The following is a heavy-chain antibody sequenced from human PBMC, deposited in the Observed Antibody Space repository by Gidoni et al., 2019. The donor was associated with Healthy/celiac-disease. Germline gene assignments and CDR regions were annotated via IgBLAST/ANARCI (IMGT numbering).Heavy chain of an antibody. CDR3: ANSPPPFIAAAGTGY. Sequence: EVQLVESGGGLVQPSRSLRLSCAASGFTFDDYAMHWVRQAPGKGLEWVSGISWNSGSIGYADSVKGRFTISRDNAKNSLYLQMNSLRAEDTALYYCANSPPPFIAAAGTGYWGQGTLVTVSS. D-gene: IGHD6-13*01. V-gene: IGHV3-9*01. CDR2: ISWNSGSI. CDR1: GFTFDDYA. J-gene: IGHJ4*01.